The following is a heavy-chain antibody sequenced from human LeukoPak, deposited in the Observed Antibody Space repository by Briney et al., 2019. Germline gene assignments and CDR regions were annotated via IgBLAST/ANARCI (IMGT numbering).Heavy chain of an antibody. CDR2: INHSGST. D-gene: IGHD5-18*01. CDR1: GGSFSGYY. Sequence: SETLSLTCAVYGGSFSGYYWSWIRQPPGKGLEWIGEINHSGSTNYNPSLKSRVTISVDTSKNQFSLKLSSVTAADTAVYYCARHIVGYSYGWSWFDPWGQGTLVTVSS. J-gene: IGHJ5*02. V-gene: IGHV4-34*01. CDR3: ARHIVGYSYGWSWFDP.